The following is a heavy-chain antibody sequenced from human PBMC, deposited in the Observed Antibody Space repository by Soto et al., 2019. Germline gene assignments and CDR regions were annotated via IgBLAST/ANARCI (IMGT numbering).Heavy chain of an antibody. CDR1: GYTLAELS. J-gene: IGHJ4*02. V-gene: IGHV1-24*01. CDR2: FDPEDGET. D-gene: IGHD3-3*01. CDR3: TTGQRPIRFLEWLSSYYFDY. Sequence: GASVKVSCKVSGYTLAELSLHWVRQAPGKGLEWMGGFDPEDGETIYAQKFQGRVTMTEDTSTDTAYMELSSLRSEDSAVYYCTTGQRPIRFLEWLSSYYFDYWGQGTLVTVSS.